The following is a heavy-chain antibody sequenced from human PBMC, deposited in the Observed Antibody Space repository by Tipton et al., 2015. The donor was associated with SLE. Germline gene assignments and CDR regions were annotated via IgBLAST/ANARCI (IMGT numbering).Heavy chain of an antibody. Sequence: GSLRLSCTVSGDSFSNHFWSWIRQPPGKGLEWIGEINHGGSTNYNPSLKSRVTISVDTSKNQFSLKLSSVTAADTAVYYCAQAHLWGSYRYASDIWGQGTMVTVSS. J-gene: IGHJ3*02. V-gene: IGHV4-34*01. CDR3: AQAHLWGSYRYASDI. CDR2: INHGGST. CDR1: GDSFSNHF. D-gene: IGHD3-16*02.